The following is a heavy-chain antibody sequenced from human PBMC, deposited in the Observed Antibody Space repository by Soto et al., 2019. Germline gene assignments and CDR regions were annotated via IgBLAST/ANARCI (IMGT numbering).Heavy chain of an antibody. V-gene: IGHV4-39*01. CDR1: GGSISGSSYF. J-gene: IGHJ5*01. D-gene: IGHD6-19*01. CDR2: IYFSGSA. CDR3: ARHAGDSSGWRWFDS. Sequence: SETLSLTCTVSGGSISGSSYFWGWIRQPPGKGLEWIGSIYFSGSASYNPSLRSRLTISVDTSTNQFSLKLSSVTAADTAVYYCARHAGDSSGWRWFDSWGQGSLVTVSS.